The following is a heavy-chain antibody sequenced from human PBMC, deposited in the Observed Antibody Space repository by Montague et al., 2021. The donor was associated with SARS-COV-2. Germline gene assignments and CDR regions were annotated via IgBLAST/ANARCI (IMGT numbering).Heavy chain of an antibody. D-gene: IGHD1-14*01. V-gene: IGHV4-61*02. CDR2: IYTSGST. CDR1: GGSIGSGSYY. J-gene: IGHJ4*02. Sequence: TLSLTCTVSGGSIGSGSYYWSWIRQPAGKGLEWIRRIYTSGSTNYNPSLKSRVTISVDTSKNQFSLKLSSVTAADTAVYYCATDDEPDRPADFDYWGRGILVTVSS. CDR3: ATDDEPDRPADFDY.